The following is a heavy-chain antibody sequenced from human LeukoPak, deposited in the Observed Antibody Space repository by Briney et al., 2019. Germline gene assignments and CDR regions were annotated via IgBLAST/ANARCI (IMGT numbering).Heavy chain of an antibody. Sequence: PSETLSLTCGVSGGSVINTNWWTCVRQPPGKGLEWIGEVHLDGRTNYNPSLERRLTMSVDVSENHVSLKLTSVTAADTAVYYCAREGGFYRPLDYSGQGTLVTVSS. CDR1: GGSVINTNW. CDR3: AREGGFYRPLDY. CDR2: VHLDGRT. V-gene: IGHV4-4*02. D-gene: IGHD3-3*01. J-gene: IGHJ4*02.